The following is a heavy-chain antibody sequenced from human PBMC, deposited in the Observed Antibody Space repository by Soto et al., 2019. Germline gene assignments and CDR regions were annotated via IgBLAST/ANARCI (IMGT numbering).Heavy chain of an antibody. Sequence: GASVKVSCKASGGTFSSYAISWVRQAPGQGLEWMGGIIPIFGTANYAQKFQGRVTITADESTSTAYMELRSLRSDDTAVYYCARGLVTRGDELNYYYGMDVWGQRTTVTVSS. D-gene: IGHD6-19*01. CDR3: ARGLVTRGDELNYYYGMDV. V-gene: IGHV1-69*13. CDR2: IIPIFGTA. CDR1: GGTFSSYA. J-gene: IGHJ6*02.